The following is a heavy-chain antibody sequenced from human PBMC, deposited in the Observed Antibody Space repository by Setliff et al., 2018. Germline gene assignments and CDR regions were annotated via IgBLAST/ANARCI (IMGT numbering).Heavy chain of an antibody. D-gene: IGHD3-16*01. CDR2: TIPIFGST. Sequence: SVKVSCKASGGTFSSYGISWVRQAPGQGLEWMGGTIPIFGSTNYAQKFQDRVTIITDESTSTAYMELRSLRTEGTAVYYCAREGGDTRASTDYRCYMDVWGKGTTVTVSS. CDR1: GGTFSSYG. V-gene: IGHV1-69*05. CDR3: AREGGDTRASTDYRCYMDV. J-gene: IGHJ6*03.